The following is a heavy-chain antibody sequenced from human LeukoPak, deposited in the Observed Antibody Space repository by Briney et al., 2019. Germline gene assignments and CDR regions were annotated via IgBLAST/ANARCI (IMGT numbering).Heavy chain of an antibody. CDR1: RGSVSSGDYY. D-gene: IGHD3-10*01. J-gene: IGHJ6*02. CDR3: ARGGDDYYYYYGMDV. V-gene: IGHV4-61*08. Sequence: PSETLSLTCTVSRGSVSSGDYYWTWIRQPPGKGLEWIGYISYSGSTNYNPSLKSRVTISIDTSKNQFSLKLSSVTAADTAVYYCARGGDDYYYYYGMDVWGQGTTVTVSS. CDR2: ISYSGST.